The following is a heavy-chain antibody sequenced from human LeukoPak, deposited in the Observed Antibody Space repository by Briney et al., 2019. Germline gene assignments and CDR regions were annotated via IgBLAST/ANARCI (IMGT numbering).Heavy chain of an antibody. J-gene: IGHJ4*02. V-gene: IGHV4-59*01. Sequence: PSETLSLTCTVSGGSISSYYWSWIRQPAGKGLEWIGYIYYSGSTNYNPSLKSRVTISVDTSKNQFSLKLSSVTAADTAVYYCASLPYYDILTGYSNFDYWGQGTLVTVSS. CDR2: IYYSGST. CDR1: GGSISSYY. CDR3: ASLPYYDILTGYSNFDY. D-gene: IGHD3-9*01.